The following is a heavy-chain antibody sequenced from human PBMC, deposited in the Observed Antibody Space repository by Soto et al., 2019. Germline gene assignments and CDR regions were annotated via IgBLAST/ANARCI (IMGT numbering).Heavy chain of an antibody. V-gene: IGHV1-69*12. CDR3: ARDRNNYYGSGSGCMDV. J-gene: IGHJ6*02. D-gene: IGHD3-10*01. CDR1: GGTFSSYA. Sequence: QVQLVQSGAEVKKPGSSVKVSCKASGGTFSSYAISWVRQAPGQGLEWMGGIIPIFGTANYAQKFQGRVTTTADESTSTAYMERSRLRSEDTAVYYCARDRNNYYGSGSGCMDVWGQGTTVTVSS. CDR2: IIPIFGTA.